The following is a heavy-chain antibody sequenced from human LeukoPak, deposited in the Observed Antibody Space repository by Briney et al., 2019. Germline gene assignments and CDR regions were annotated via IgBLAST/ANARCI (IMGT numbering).Heavy chain of an antibody. CDR1: GFVFSSLD. V-gene: IGHV3-23*01. D-gene: IGHD6-19*01. J-gene: IGHJ4*02. CDR2: ITHSGYGT. CDR3: AKDARRSSGWWFFDH. Sequence: GGSLRLSCAASGFVFSSLDMGWVRQAPGKGLEWVSAITHSGYGTYYADPVKGRFTISRDNSKNTLYLQMNSLRAEDTAVYFCAKDARRSSGWWFFDHWGQGTLVTVSS.